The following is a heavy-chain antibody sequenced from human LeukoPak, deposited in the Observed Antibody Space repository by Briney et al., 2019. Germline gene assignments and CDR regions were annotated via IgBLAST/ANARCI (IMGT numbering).Heavy chain of an antibody. Sequence: SETLSLTCTVSGGSLSSYYWSWIRQPPGKGLEWIGHIYYSGSTNYNPSLKSRVTLSVDTSKNQFSLKLSSVTAADTAVYYCAGSNTAMVTLGYWGQGTLVTVSS. CDR3: AGSNTAMVTLGY. CDR1: GGSLSSYY. D-gene: IGHD5-18*01. CDR2: IYYSGST. J-gene: IGHJ4*02. V-gene: IGHV4-59*01.